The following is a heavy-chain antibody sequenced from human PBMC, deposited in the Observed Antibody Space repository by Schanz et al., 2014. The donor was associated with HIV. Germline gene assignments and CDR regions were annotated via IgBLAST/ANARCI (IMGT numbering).Heavy chain of an antibody. J-gene: IGHJ4*02. CDR2: IYHTGST. CDR3: ARAGYYFGSGSSFPLAY. V-gene: IGHV4-34*01. D-gene: IGHD3-10*01. Sequence: QVPLQQWGAGLLRPSETLSLTCAVYGGSLSGYYWSWVRQPPGKGLEWIGEIYHTGSTTSNPSLKSRVTMSVDTSTNQFSLKLSSVTAADTALYYCARAGYYFGSGSSFPLAYWGQGTLVTVSS. CDR1: GGSLSGYY.